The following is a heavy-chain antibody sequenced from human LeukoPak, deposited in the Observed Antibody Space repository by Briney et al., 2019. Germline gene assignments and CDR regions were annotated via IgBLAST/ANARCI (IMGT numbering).Heavy chain of an antibody. CDR2: MNPNSGNA. Sequence: ASVKVSCKASGYTFTSYDINWVRQAAGQGLESVGWMNPNSGNAAYAQKFQGRVTMTRDTSISTAYMELSSLRSEDTAVYYCARRYYYDGSGLRLDVWGKGTPVTVSS. CDR3: ARRYYYDGSGLRLDV. V-gene: IGHV1-8*01. CDR1: GYTFTSYD. D-gene: IGHD3-22*01. J-gene: IGHJ6*04.